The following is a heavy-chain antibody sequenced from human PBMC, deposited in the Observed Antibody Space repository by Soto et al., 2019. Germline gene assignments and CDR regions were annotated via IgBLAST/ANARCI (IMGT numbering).Heavy chain of an antibody. Sequence: QVQLVESGGGVVQPGRSLRLSCAASGFTFSSYGMHWVRQAPGKGLEWVAVISYDGSNKYYADSVKGRFTISRDKSKNTLYLQMNSLRAEDTAVYYCAKTQVATYSSSWINYYYYYMDVWGKGTTVTVSS. V-gene: IGHV3-30*18. J-gene: IGHJ6*03. D-gene: IGHD6-13*01. CDR2: ISYDGSNK. CDR1: GFTFSSYG. CDR3: AKTQVATYSSSWINYYYYYMDV.